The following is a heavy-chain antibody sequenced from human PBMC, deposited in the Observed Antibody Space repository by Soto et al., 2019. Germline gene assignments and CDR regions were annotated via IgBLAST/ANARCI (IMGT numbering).Heavy chain of an antibody. CDR3: AREGRGTTRDAFDI. CDR2: IYYSGST. V-gene: IGHV4-59*01. J-gene: IGHJ3*02. Sequence: SETLSVTCPVSGGSISSYYWSWIRQPPGKGLEWIGYIYYSGSTNYNPSLKSRVTISVDTSKNQFSLKLSSVTAADTAVYYCAREGRGTTRDAFDIWGQGTMVTVSS. CDR1: GGSISSYY. D-gene: IGHD1-7*01.